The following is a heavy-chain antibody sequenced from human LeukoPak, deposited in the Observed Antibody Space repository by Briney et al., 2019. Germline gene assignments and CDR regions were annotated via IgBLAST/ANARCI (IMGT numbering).Heavy chain of an antibody. CDR1: GFTFSSYN. D-gene: IGHD5-18*01. CDR2: ISSSSRTI. J-gene: IGHJ4*02. V-gene: IGHV3-48*01. Sequence: GGSLRLSCAASGFTFSSYNMNWVRQPPGKGLEWVSYISSSSRTIYYADSVKGRFTISRDNAKNSLYLQMNRLRAEDTAVYYCTRDPGYSYASGPGDWGQGTLVTVS. CDR3: TRDPGYSYASGPGD.